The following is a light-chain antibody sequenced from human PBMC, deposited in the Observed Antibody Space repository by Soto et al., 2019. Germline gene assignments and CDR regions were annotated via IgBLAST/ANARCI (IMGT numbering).Light chain of an antibody. CDR3: SSYTTSDTWV. V-gene: IGLV2-14*01. J-gene: IGLJ3*02. CDR1: SSDIGAYNH. CDR2: EVT. Sequence: QSALTQPASVSGSPGQSITISCTGTSSDIGAYNHVSWYQQYPGKAPTLMIYEVTNRPSGASSRFSGSKSGNTASLTISGLQAEDEGDYYCSSYTTSDTWVFGGGTKVTVL.